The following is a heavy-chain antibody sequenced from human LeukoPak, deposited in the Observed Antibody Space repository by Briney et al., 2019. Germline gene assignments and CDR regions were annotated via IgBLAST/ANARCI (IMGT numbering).Heavy chain of an antibody. Sequence: EASVKVSCKASGYTFTDYAITWVRQAPGQGLEWMGWISTYNTNTNYAQKFQDRVAMTTDTSTSTAYMELRSLRSDGTAIYYCARRSYCGADCYGKALDYWGQGTLVTVSS. J-gene: IGHJ4*02. CDR1: GYTFTDYA. CDR3: ARRSYCGADCYGKALDY. D-gene: IGHD2-21*01. V-gene: IGHV1-18*01. CDR2: ISTYNTNT.